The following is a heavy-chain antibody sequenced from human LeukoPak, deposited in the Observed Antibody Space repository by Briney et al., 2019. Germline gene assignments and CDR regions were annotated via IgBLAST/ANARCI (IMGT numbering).Heavy chain of an antibody. CDR3: VKIYSGYDRPYFDY. J-gene: IGHJ4*02. CDR1: GFTFSSYA. CDR2: ISSNGGST. V-gene: IGHV3-64D*06. Sequence: GGSLRLSCSASGFTFSSYAMHWVRQAPGKGLENVSAISSNGGSTYYADSVKGRFTTSRDNSKNTLYLQMSSLRAEDTAVYYCVKIYSGYDRPYFDYWGQGTLVTVSS. D-gene: IGHD5-12*01.